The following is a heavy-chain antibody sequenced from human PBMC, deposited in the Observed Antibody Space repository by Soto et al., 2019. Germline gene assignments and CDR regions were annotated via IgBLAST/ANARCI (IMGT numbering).Heavy chain of an antibody. D-gene: IGHD3-22*01. CDR3: ARDEYYYDSSGYYPDAFDI. Sequence: GGPLRLSCAASVFTFSSYGMHWVRQAPGKGLEWVAVIWYDGINKYYADSVKGRFTISRDNSKNTLYLQMNSLRAEDTAVYYCARDEYYYDSSGYYPDAFDIWGQGTMVTVSS. CDR2: IWYDGINK. CDR1: VFTFSSYG. J-gene: IGHJ3*02. V-gene: IGHV3-33*01.